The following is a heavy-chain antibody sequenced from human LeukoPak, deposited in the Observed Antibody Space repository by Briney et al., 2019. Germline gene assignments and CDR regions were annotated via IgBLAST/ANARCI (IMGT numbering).Heavy chain of an antibody. CDR2: ISGSGGNT. J-gene: IGHJ4*02. Sequence: GGSLRLSCAASGFTFSSYDMSWVRQAPGKGLEWVSVISGSGGNTYYVDSVKGRFTISRDNSKNTLYLQMSSLRAEDTAVYYCAKGNQYRSSLDYWGQGTLVTVSS. D-gene: IGHD6-13*01. CDR1: GFTFSSYD. CDR3: AKGNQYRSSLDY. V-gene: IGHV3-23*01.